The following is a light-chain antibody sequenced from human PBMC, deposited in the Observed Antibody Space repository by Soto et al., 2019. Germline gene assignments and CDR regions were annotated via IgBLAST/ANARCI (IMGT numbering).Light chain of an antibody. V-gene: IGKV1-27*01. J-gene: IGKJ4*01. CDR3: QKYEGVPLT. CDR1: QGIDNY. CDR2: AAS. Sequence: DIQMTQSPSSLSASVGDRVIITCRASQGIDNYLAWYQQRPGKVPKLLIYAASTLQSGVPSRFSGSGSGTEFTLTISSLQPEDVASYYCQKYEGVPLTFGGGTRVEIK.